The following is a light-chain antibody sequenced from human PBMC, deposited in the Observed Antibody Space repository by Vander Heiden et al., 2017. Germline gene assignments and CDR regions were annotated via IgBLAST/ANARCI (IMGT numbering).Light chain of an antibody. CDR1: QSISIW. Sequence: DIPMTQPPSTLSASAGDRLTIPCRASQSISIWLAWYQQKPGKAPNLLIYEASSLESRVPSRFSGSGSGTEFTLTISSLQPDDFATYYCQHYNNFPYTFGQGTKLEIK. V-gene: IGKV1-5*03. CDR3: QHYNNFPYT. CDR2: EAS. J-gene: IGKJ2*01.